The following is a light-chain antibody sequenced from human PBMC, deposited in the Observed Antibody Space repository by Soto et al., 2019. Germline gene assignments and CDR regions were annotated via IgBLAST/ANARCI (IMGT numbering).Light chain of an antibody. CDR1: SGYSTYA. V-gene: IGLV4-69*01. J-gene: IGLJ3*02. Sequence: QAVVTQSPSASASLGASVKLTCTLSSGYSTYAIAWHQQQSEKGPRFLMKINYDGTHSKGDGFFDRFSGSSSGAERHLTISGLPSDEEADYYCQSLGTGIQVFGGGTKLTFL. CDR2: INYDGTH. CDR3: QSLGTGIQV.